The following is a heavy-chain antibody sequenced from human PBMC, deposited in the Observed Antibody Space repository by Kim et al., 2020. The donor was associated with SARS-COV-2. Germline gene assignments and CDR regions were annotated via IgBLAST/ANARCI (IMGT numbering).Heavy chain of an antibody. J-gene: IGHJ6*02. CDR2: INHSGST. CDR3: AREHYYDSSGYYYWFPGTDYYYYGMDV. CDR1: GGSFSGYY. V-gene: IGHV4-34*01. D-gene: IGHD3-22*01. Sequence: SETLSLTCAVYGGSFSGYYWSWIRQPPGKGLEWIGEINHSGSTNYNPSLKSRVTISVDTSKNQFSLKLSSVTAADTAVYYCAREHYYDSSGYYYWFPGTDYYYYGMDVWGQGTTVTVSS.